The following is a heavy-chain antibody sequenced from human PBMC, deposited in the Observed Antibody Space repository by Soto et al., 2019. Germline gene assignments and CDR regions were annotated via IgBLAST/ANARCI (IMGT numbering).Heavy chain of an antibody. CDR1: GGTVSSCY. D-gene: IGHD3-16*01. CDR2: IYYSGST. V-gene: IGHV4-59*08. Sequence: PSETMSLTCTLCGGTVSSCYWSWLLQPPGKGLEWIGYIYYSGSTNYNPSLKSRVTISVDTSKNQFSLKLSSVTAADTAVYYCARVGHRQYPFGWFDPCGQGTLVTVS. J-gene: IGHJ5*02. CDR3: ARVGHRQYPFGWFDP.